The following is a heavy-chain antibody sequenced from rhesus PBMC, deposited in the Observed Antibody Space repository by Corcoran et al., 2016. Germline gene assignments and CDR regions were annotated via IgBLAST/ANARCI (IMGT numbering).Heavy chain of an antibody. CDR1: GGSFSGYY. CDR2: ISGSSGSP. V-gene: IGHV4-165*01. D-gene: IGHD6-31*01. Sequence: QVQLQESGPGLVKPSETLSLTCAVSGGSFSGYYWGWIRQPPGKGLEWIGYISGSSGSPAYTPSLESRVTISTDTSKNQFSLKLSSVTAADTAVYYCARDFYSSGWYGGVDYWGQGVLVTVSS. J-gene: IGHJ4*01. CDR3: ARDFYSSGWYGGVDY.